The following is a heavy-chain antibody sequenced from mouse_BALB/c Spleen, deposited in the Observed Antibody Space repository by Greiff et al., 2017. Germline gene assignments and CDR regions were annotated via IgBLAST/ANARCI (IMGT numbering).Heavy chain of an antibody. Sequence: EVKLVESGGGLVQPGGSRKLSCAASGFTFSSFGMHWVRQAPEKGLEWVAYISSGSSTIYYADTVKGRFTISRDNPKNTLFLQMTSLRSEDTAMYYCARPHYYGGYFDYWGQGTTLTVSS. CDR3: ARPHYYGGYFDY. D-gene: IGHD1-2*01. J-gene: IGHJ2*01. CDR2: ISSGSSTI. CDR1: GFTFSSFG. V-gene: IGHV5-17*02.